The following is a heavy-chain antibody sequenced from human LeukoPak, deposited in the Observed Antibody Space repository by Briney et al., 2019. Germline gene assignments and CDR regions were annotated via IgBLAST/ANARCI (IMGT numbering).Heavy chain of an antibody. V-gene: IGHV3-30*18. CDR1: GSTFSSYG. J-gene: IGHJ4*02. D-gene: IGHD5-24*01. CDR2: ISNDGSYE. CDR3: VKSGYNRFDY. Sequence: GGSLRLSCAASGSTFSSYGMHWVRQAPGKGLEWVTIISNDGSYEYYADSVKGRFTISRDNSKNTLYLQMNSLRAADTAVYYCVKSGYNRFDYWGQGALVTVSS.